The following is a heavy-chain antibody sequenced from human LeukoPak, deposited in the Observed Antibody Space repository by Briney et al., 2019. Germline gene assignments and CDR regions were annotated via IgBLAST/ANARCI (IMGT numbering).Heavy chain of an antibody. CDR1: GGSINNYY. J-gene: IGHJ4*02. D-gene: IGHD2-2*01. V-gene: IGHV4-59*08. CDR2: IYYRGST. Sequence: SETLSLTCTVSGGSINNYYWSWIRQPPGKGLEWIGYIYYRGSTNYNPSLKSRVTISVDTSKNQFSLKLSSVTAADTAVYYCASQSGYQLPSTFDYWGQGTLVTVSS. CDR3: ASQSGYQLPSTFDY.